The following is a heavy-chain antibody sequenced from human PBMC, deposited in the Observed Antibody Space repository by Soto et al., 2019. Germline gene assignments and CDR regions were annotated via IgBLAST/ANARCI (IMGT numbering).Heavy chain of an antibody. Sequence: ASVKVSCKASGYTFTNYDINWVRQDPGQGLEWIGWISTYNGNTNYAQKLQGRVTVTRDTSTSTAYMELRCLRSDDTAVYYCARGRYGDYWGQGALVTVSS. V-gene: IGHV1-18*01. CDR1: GYTFTNYD. CDR3: ARGRYGDY. CDR2: ISTYNGNT. J-gene: IGHJ4*02. D-gene: IGHD1-1*01.